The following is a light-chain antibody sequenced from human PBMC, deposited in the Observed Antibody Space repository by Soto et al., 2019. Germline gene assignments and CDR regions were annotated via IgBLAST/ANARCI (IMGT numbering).Light chain of an antibody. CDR3: QHRTNLPWP. V-gene: IGKV3D-20*02. J-gene: IGKJ1*01. CDR2: DAS. Sequence: VVNKSLCALSLSKGERATLSCRASQSVSSTYLIWYQQKPGQSPRLLIYDASTRATGIPARFSGSGSGTDFTLTIISLEPEDFTVYCCQHRTNLPWPFSQGTKVAI. CDR1: QSVSSTY.